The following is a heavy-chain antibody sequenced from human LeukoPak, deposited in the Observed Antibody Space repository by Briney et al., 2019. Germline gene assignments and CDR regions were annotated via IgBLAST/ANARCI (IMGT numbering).Heavy chain of an antibody. D-gene: IGHD2-8*01. CDR1: GFTFSTYA. Sequence: GGSLRLSCAASGFTFSTYAMHWVRQAPGKGLEWVAVISYDGSNKYYADSVKGRFTISRDNSKNTLYLQMNSLRAEDTAVYYCARVMVGNYYYYGMDVWGQGTTVTVSS. J-gene: IGHJ6*02. CDR3: ARVMVGNYYYYGMDV. CDR2: ISYDGSNK. V-gene: IGHV3-30-3*01.